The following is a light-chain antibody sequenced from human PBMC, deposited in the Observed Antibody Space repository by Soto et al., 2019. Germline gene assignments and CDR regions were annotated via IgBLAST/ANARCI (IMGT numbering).Light chain of an antibody. CDR1: SSDIGAYNF. J-gene: IGLJ2*01. Sequence: QSVLTQPAPVSGSPGQSITISCTGTSSDIGAYNFVSWYQQHPGKAPKLMLYDVNIRPSGVSNRFSGSKSGNTASLTISGLQAEDEADYYCTSWTTSTTMIFGGGTKPTVL. CDR2: DVN. V-gene: IGLV2-14*03. CDR3: TSWTTSTTMI.